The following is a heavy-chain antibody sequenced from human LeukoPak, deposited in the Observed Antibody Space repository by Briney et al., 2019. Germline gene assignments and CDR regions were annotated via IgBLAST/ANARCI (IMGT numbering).Heavy chain of an antibody. CDR1: GGSFSGYY. Sequence: PSETLSLTCAVYGGSFSGYYWSWLRQPPGKGLEWIGEINHSGSTNYNPSLKSRVTISVDTSKNQFSLKLSSVTAADTAVYYCAISGWFPHIGYWGQGTLVTVSS. D-gene: IGHD6-19*01. CDR2: INHSGST. CDR3: AISGWFPHIGY. J-gene: IGHJ4*02. V-gene: IGHV4-34*01.